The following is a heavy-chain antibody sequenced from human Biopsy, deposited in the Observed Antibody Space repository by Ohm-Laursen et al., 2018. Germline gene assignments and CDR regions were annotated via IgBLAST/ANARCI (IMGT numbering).Heavy chain of an antibody. V-gene: IGHV1-69*13. CDR3: GRDALGGGGYRFFF. D-gene: IGHD1-26*01. CDR1: GGTFTNYS. Sequence: SVTVSHKASGGTFTNYSISCVRQAPGQGLEWLGWIIPILGTANYAQKFQGRLTITAGEWTSTDYMELRSLGSEDMAVYYYGRDALGGGGYRFFFWGQGSLVTVSS. CDR2: IIPILGTA. J-gene: IGHJ1*01.